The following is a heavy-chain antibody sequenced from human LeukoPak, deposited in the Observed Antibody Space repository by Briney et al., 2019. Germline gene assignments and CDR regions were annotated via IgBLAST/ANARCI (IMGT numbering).Heavy chain of an antibody. D-gene: IGHD1-26*01. J-gene: IGHJ4*02. CDR3: XXEGSYYSLDY. CDR1: GFTFSSYG. CDR2: IWYDGSNK. V-gene: IGHV3-33*01. Sequence: GRSLRLSCAASGFTFSSYGMHWVRQAPGKGLEWVAVIWYDGSNKYYADSVKGRFTISRDNSKNTLYLQMNSLRAEDTAVYYCXXEGSYYSLDYWGQGTLVTVSS.